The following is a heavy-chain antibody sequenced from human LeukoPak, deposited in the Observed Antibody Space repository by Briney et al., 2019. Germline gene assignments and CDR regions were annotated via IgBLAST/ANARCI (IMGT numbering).Heavy chain of an antibody. CDR1: GGSISSGSYY. CDR3: ARALGWVDAFDI. D-gene: IGHD3-16*01. CDR2: IYTSGST. Sequence: SETLSLTCTVSGGSISSGSYYWSWIRQPAGKGLEWIGRIYTSGSTNYNPSLKSRVTISVDTSKNQFSLKLSSVTAADTAVYYCARALGWVDAFDIWGQGTMVTVSS. V-gene: IGHV4-61*02. J-gene: IGHJ3*02.